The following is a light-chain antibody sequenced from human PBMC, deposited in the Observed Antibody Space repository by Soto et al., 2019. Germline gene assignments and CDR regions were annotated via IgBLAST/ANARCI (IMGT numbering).Light chain of an antibody. J-gene: IGKJ4*01. CDR2: DAS. CDR1: HYVSRN. V-gene: IGKV1-33*01. Sequence: DIQMTQSPSSLSASVGDRVTIACQSSHYVSRNLNWFQQKPGEAPKLLIYDASNLGRGVPSRFSASGSGTDFTFTISSLQPEDVATYDCQQYNSMLSFGGGTEIELK. CDR3: QQYNSMLS.